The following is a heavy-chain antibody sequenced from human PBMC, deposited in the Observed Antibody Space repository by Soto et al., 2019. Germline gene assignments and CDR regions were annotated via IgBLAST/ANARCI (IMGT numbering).Heavy chain of an antibody. V-gene: IGHV3-9*01. J-gene: IGHJ4*02. CDR3: ARDRILTGYYF. D-gene: IGHD3-9*01. Sequence: GGSLRLSCAASGFTFDDYAMHWVRQAPGKGLEWVSGISWNSGSIGYADSVKGRFTISRDNAKNSLYLQMNSLRAEDTAVYYCARDRILTGYYFWGQGTLVTVSS. CDR1: GFTFDDYA. CDR2: ISWNSGSI.